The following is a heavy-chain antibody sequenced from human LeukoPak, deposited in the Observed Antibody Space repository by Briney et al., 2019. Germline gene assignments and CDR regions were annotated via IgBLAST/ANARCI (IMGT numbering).Heavy chain of an antibody. V-gene: IGHV3-30*03. J-gene: IGHJ5*02. Sequence: PGGSLRLSCAASGFTVSSNYMSWVRQAPGQGLEWVAVITKDGGDKHYADSVKGRFTISRDSSENTLYLQMSSLKAEDTAVYFCAREPLGYCTSSSCPRWFDPRGQGTLVTVSS. CDR3: AREPLGYCTSSSCPRWFDP. CDR1: GFTVSSNY. D-gene: IGHD2-8*01. CDR2: ITKDGGDK.